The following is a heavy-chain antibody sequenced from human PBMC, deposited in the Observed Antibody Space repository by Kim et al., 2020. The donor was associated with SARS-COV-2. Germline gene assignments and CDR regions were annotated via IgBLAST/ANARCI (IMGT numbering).Heavy chain of an antibody. CDR3: ARSKYYYDSSGYYPTPPDY. J-gene: IGHJ4*02. Sequence: SRVTISVDTSKNQFSLKLSSVTAADTAVYYCARSKYYYDSSGYYPTPPDYWGQGTLVTVSS. D-gene: IGHD3-22*01. V-gene: IGHV4-31*02.